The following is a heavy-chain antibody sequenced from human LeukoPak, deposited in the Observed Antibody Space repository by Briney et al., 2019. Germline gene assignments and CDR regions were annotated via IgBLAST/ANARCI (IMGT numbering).Heavy chain of an antibody. D-gene: IGHD3-9*01. J-gene: IGHJ4*02. Sequence: KAGRSLRLSCAASGFTFSDYYMSWIRQAPGKGLEWVSYISSSGSTIYYADSVKGRFTISRDNAKNSLYLQMNSLRAEDTAVYYCARASPYYDILTGAFDYWGQGTLVTVSS. V-gene: IGHV3-11*04. CDR3: ARASPYYDILTGAFDY. CDR1: GFTFSDYY. CDR2: ISSSGSTI.